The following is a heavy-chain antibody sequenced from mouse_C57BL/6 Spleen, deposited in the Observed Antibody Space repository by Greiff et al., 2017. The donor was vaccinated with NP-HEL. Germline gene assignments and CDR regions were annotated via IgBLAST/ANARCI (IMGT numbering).Heavy chain of an antibody. J-gene: IGHJ2*01. V-gene: IGHV1-62-2*01. CDR3: ARHEDDYGSSYGYFDY. CDR1: GYTFTEYP. Sequence: QVQLKESGAELVKPGASVKLSCKASGYTFTEYPIHWVKQRSGQGLEWIGWFYPGSGSIKYNEKFKDKATLTADKSSSTVYMELSRLTSEDSAVYFCARHEDDYGSSYGYFDYWGQGTTLTVSS. D-gene: IGHD1-1*01. CDR2: FYPGSGSI.